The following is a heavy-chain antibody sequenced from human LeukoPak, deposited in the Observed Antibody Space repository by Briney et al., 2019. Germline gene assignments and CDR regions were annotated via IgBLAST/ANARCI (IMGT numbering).Heavy chain of an antibody. D-gene: IGHD3-10*01. Sequence: GGSLRLSCAASGFTFNSYAMSWVRQAPGKGLEWVSAISGSGGSPYYADSVKGRFTISRDNSQNMQYLQMNSLRAEDTAVYYCARGSSGSYYNSRFDYWGQGTMVTVSS. J-gene: IGHJ4*02. CDR3: ARGSSGSYYNSRFDY. V-gene: IGHV3-23*01. CDR1: GFTFNSYA. CDR2: ISGSGGSP.